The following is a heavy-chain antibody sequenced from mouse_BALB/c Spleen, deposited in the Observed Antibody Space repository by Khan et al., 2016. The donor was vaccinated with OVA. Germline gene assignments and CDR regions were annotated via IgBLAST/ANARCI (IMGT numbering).Heavy chain of an antibody. CDR2: ISSGGDYT. D-gene: IGHD4-1*01. J-gene: IGHJ3*01. Sequence: EVELVESGGDLVKPGGSLKLSCAASGFIFSSSSMSWVRQTPDKRLEWVATISSGGDYTYYPDSVKGRFTISRDDAKNTLYLQMSSLKSEDTAMYYCASHLTGSFAYWGQGTLVTVSA. CDR1: GFIFSSSS. CDR3: ASHLTGSFAY. V-gene: IGHV5-6*01.